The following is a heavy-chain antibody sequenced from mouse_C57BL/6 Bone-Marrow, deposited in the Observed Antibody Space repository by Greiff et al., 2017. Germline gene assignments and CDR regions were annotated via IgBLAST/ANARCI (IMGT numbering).Heavy chain of an antibody. CDR2: ISNLAYSI. J-gene: IGHJ4*01. CDR3: ARSYDYGSRGDAMDY. Sequence: EVMLVESGGGLVQPGGSLKLSCAASGFTFSDYGMAWVRQAPRKGPEWVAFISNLAYSIYYADTVTGRFTISRENAKNTLYLEMCSLRSEDTAMYYCARSYDYGSRGDAMDYWGQGTSVTVSS. D-gene: IGHD1-1*01. V-gene: IGHV5-15*01. CDR1: GFTFSDYG.